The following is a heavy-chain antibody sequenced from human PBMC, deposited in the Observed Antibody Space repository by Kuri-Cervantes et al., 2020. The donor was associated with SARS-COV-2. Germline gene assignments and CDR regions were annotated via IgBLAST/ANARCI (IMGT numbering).Heavy chain of an antibody. CDR3: ARVHSKGPLYDFWSGYYFDY. CDR2: IIPIFGTA. J-gene: IGHJ4*02. D-gene: IGHD3-3*01. Sequence: SVKVSCKASGGAFSSYAISWVRQAPGQGLEWMGGIIPIFGTANYAQKFQGRVTITADESTSTAYMELSSLRSEDTAVYYCARVHSKGPLYDFWSGYYFDYWGQGTLVTVSS. CDR1: GGAFSSYA. V-gene: IGHV1-69*13.